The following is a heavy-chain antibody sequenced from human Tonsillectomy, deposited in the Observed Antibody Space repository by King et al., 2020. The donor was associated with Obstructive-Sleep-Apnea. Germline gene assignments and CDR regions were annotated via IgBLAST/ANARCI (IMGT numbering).Heavy chain of an antibody. J-gene: IGHJ4*02. CDR2: ISYDGSNK. Sequence: QVQLVESGGGVVQPGRSLRLSCAASGFTFSTYGMHWVRQAPGKGLEWVAVISYDGSNKYYADSVKGRFSISRDNSKSTLCLQMNSLRAEDTAVYYCSKCLFYSGYELGRDWGQGTLVTVSS. V-gene: IGHV3-30*18. D-gene: IGHD5-12*01. CDR1: GFTFSTYG. CDR3: SKCLFYSGYELGRD.